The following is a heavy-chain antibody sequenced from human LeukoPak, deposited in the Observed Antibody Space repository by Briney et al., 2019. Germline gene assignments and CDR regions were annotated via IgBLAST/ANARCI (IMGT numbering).Heavy chain of an antibody. V-gene: IGHV5-51*01. CDR3: ARHYGGGNGVDY. CDR2: IYPGHSDT. D-gene: IGHD2-8*01. J-gene: IGHJ4*02. CDR1: GYSFSAYW. Sequence: LGESLKLYCKGSGYSFSAYWIGWVRQMPGKGLEWMGIIYPGHSDTRYSPSFGGQVTSTADKSISPAYLQWSSLKASGTAMYYCARHYGGGNGVDYWGQGTLVTVSS.